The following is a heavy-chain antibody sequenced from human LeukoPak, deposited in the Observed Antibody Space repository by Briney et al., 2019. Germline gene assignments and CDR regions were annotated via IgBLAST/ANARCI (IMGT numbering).Heavy chain of an antibody. CDR3: AKSGGNWFDP. D-gene: IGHD3-10*01. CDR2: ISYDGSNK. CDR1: GFTFSSYG. V-gene: IGHV3-30*18. Sequence: SGGSLRLSCAASGFTFSSYGMHWVRQAPGKGLEWVAVISYDGSNKYYADSVKGRFTISRDNSKNTLYRQMNSLRAEDTAVYYCAKSGGNWFDPWGQGTLVTVSS. J-gene: IGHJ5*02.